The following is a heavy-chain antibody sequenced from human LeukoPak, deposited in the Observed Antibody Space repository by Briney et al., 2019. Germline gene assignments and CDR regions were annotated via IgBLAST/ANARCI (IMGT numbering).Heavy chain of an antibody. CDR2: ISGSGGST. Sequence: PGGSLRLPCAASGFTFSSYAMSWVRQAPGKGLEWVSAISGSGGSTYYADSVKGRFTISRDNSKNTLYLQMNSLRAEDTAVYYCAKSPAPATAITVDYWGQGTLVTVSS. J-gene: IGHJ4*02. CDR3: AKSPAPATAITVDY. CDR1: GFTFSSYA. D-gene: IGHD2-2*02. V-gene: IGHV3-23*01.